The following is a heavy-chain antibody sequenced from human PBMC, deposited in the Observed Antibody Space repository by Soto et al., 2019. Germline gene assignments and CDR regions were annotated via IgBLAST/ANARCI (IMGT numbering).Heavy chain of an antibody. V-gene: IGHV3-64D*06. CDR3: VKGPRGYVGYGFDY. Sequence: GGSLRLSCSTSGFTFSNYAIHWVRQTPGKGLEYVSALSSNGGSTYYADSVKGRFTISRDNSKNTLYLQMSSLRPEDTAVYYCVKGPRGYVGYGFDYWGQGTLVTVSS. D-gene: IGHD5-12*01. J-gene: IGHJ4*02. CDR2: LSSNGGST. CDR1: GFTFSNYA.